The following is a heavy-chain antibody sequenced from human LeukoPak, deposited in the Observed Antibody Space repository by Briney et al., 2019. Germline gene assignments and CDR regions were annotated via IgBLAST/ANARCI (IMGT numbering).Heavy chain of an antibody. Sequence: SETLSLTCTVSGGSISSSSYYWGWIRQHPGKGLEWIGHIYNSGSTSYNPSLKSRVTISVDTSNSQFSLKLSSVTAADTAVYYCARDGVWFGTQDPDYWGQGTLVTVSS. CDR2: IYNSGST. D-gene: IGHD3-10*01. CDR1: GGSISSSSYY. V-gene: IGHV4-31*03. J-gene: IGHJ4*02. CDR3: ARDGVWFGTQDPDY.